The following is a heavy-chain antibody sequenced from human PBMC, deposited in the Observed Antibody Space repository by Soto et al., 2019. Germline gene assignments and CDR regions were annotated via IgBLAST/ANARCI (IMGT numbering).Heavy chain of an antibody. CDR3: AREGTDTSMDV. D-gene: IGHD1-26*01. CDR2: INPSGGST. CDR1: GYTFTSYY. Sequence: ASVKVSCKASGYTFTSYYMHWVRQAPGQGLEWMGIINPSGGSTSYAQKFQGRVTMTRNTSMSTAYMELSSLRSEDTAVSYCAREGTDTSMDVWGKGTTVPVSS. J-gene: IGHJ6*03. V-gene: IGHV1-46*01.